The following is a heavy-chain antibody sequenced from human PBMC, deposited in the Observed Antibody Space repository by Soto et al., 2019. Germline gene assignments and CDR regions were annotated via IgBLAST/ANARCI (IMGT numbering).Heavy chain of an antibody. D-gene: IGHD3-3*01. J-gene: IGHJ4*02. Sequence: SVKVSCKASGGTFSSYAISWVRQAPGQGLEWMGGIIPIFGTANYAQKFQGRVTITADESTSTAYMELSSLRSEDTAVYYCANLNYDFWSGYYNRYFDYWGQGTLVTVSS. V-gene: IGHV1-69*13. CDR1: GGTFSSYA. CDR3: ANLNYDFWSGYYNRYFDY. CDR2: IIPIFGTA.